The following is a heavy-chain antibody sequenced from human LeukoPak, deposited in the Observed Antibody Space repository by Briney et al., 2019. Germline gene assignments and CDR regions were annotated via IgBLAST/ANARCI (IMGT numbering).Heavy chain of an antibody. CDR3: ARDHSYCSGGSCYSLAFDF. CDR2: ISSSSSYI. D-gene: IGHD2-15*01. Sequence: GGSLRRSCAASGFTFSTYSMNWVRQAPGKGLEWVSSISSSSSYIYYADSVKGRCTISRDNAKNSLYLQMNSLRAEDTAVYYCARDHSYCSGGSCYSLAFDFWGQGTMVTVSS. J-gene: IGHJ3*01. V-gene: IGHV3-21*01. CDR1: GFTFSTYS.